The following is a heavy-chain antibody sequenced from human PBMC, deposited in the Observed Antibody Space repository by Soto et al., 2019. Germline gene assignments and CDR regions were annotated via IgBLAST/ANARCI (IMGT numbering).Heavy chain of an antibody. CDR2: ISSSSSYI. V-gene: IGHV3-21*01. J-gene: IGHJ4*02. CDR3: ARYMGFGSFMFDY. Sequence: EVQLVESGGGLVKPGGSLRLSCAASGFTFSSYSMNWVRQAPGKGLEWVSSISSSSSYIYYADSVKGRFTISRDNAKNSLYLQMNSLRAEDTAVYYCARYMGFGSFMFDYWGQGTLVTVSS. CDR1: GFTFSSYS. D-gene: IGHD3-10*01.